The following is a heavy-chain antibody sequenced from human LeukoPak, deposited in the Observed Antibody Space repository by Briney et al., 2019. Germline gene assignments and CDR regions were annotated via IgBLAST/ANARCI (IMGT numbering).Heavy chain of an antibody. CDR3: ATRRSKPGNAHSMDV. Sequence: PGGSLRLSCAASGFTVSGNYMSWVRQAPGKGLEWVSDIYSSGSTYYADSVKGRFTISRDNSKNTMYLQMNSMRAEDTAVYYCATRRSKPGNAHSMDVWGQGTTVTVSS. J-gene: IGHJ6*02. D-gene: IGHD1-14*01. CDR2: IYSSGST. V-gene: IGHV3-66*01. CDR1: GFTVSGNY.